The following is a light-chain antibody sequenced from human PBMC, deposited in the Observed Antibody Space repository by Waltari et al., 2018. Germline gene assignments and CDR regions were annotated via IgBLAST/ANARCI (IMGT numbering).Light chain of an antibody. J-gene: IGLJ3*02. V-gene: IGLV4-69*01. Sequence: LVLTQSPSASASLGASVKLTCSLPGEYSAYALAWHPKQPLKGPRYLMTVNSDGSHKKGDGISERFSGSSSDLDRYLIISRLQSDDEADYFCQTWGTGIQVFGSGTKLTVL. CDR3: QTWGTGIQV. CDR2: VNSDGSH. CDR1: GEYSAYA.